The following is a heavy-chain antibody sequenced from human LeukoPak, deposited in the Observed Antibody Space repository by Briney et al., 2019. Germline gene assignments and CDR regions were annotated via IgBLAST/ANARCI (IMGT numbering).Heavy chain of an antibody. Sequence: PGGSLRLSCAASGFTLSSYWMSWVRQAPGKGLEWVANIKPDGSEKYYVDSVKGRFPISRDNAKISVYLQMRSLRVDDTAVYYCARPGLYCSGGICYPFENWGRGTLVSVSS. V-gene: IGHV3-7*01. D-gene: IGHD2-15*01. J-gene: IGHJ4*02. CDR2: IKPDGSEK. CDR3: ARPGLYCSGGICYPFEN. CDR1: GFTLSSYW.